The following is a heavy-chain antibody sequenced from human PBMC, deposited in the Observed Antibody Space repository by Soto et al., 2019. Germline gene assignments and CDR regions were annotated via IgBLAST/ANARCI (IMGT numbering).Heavy chain of an antibody. CDR3: ARDRHDILTGYYRRFDP. Sequence: ASVKVSCKASGYTFTSYGISWVRQAPGQGLEWMGWISAYNGNTNYAQKLQGRVTMTTDTSTSTAYMELRSLRSDDTAVYYCARDRHDILTGYYRRFDPWGQGTLVTVSS. CDR2: ISAYNGNT. J-gene: IGHJ5*02. CDR1: GYTFTSYG. D-gene: IGHD3-9*01. V-gene: IGHV1-18*01.